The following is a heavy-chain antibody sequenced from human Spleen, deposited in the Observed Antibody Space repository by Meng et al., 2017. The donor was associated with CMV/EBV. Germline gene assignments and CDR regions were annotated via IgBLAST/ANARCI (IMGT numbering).Heavy chain of an antibody. CDR3: ARAIDKLGYCTSASCYYFDS. CDR2: ISGGGGSS. D-gene: IGHD2-2*01. J-gene: IGHJ4*02. CDR1: GFTFSSYE. Sequence: GGSLRLSCVASGFTFSSYEMNWVRQAPGKGLEWVSTISGGGGSSYYADSVKGRFTISRDNSKSTLYLQMNSLRAEDTATYYCARAIDKLGYCTSASCYYFDSWGQGTLVTVSS. V-gene: IGHV3-23*01.